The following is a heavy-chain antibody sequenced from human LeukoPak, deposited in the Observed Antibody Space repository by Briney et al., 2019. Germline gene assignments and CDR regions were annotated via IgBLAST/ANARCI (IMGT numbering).Heavy chain of an antibody. D-gene: IGHD3-10*01. CDR1: GFTFSSYN. V-gene: IGHV3-21*03. CDR3: ARDCWDYGSGSYCGIDY. CDR2: ITNSSNYI. J-gene: IGHJ4*02. Sequence: GGSLRLSCAASGFTFSSYNMNWVRQAPGKGLEWVSSITNSSNYISYADSVKGRFTISRDNAKNSLYLQMNSLRAEDTTVYYCARDCWDYGSGSYCGIDYWGQGTLVTVSS.